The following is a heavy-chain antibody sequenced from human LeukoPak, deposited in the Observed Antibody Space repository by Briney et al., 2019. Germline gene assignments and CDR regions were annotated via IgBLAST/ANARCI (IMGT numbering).Heavy chain of an antibody. D-gene: IGHD5-12*01. CDR1: GFTFRSYW. Sequence: GGPLRLSCAASGFTFRSYWMSWVRQAPGKGLEWVANINQGGSVKYYVDSVKGRFTISRDDAKNSLYVQMNSLRDEDTAVYYCARVGYSGWNLEYWGQGTLVTVSS. V-gene: IGHV3-7*01. J-gene: IGHJ4*02. CDR3: ARVGYSGWNLEY. CDR2: INQGGSVK.